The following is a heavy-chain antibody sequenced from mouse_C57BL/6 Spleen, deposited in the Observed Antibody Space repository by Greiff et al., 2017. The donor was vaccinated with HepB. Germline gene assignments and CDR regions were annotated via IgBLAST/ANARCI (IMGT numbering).Heavy chain of an antibody. J-gene: IGHJ1*03. CDR1: GYTFTDYY. V-gene: IGHV1-76*01. D-gene: IGHD4-1*01. CDR3: SGGYFDV. Sequence: VKLMESGAELVRPGASVKLSCKASGYTFTDYYINWVKQRPGQGLEWIARIYPGSGNTYYNEKFKGKATLTAEKSSSTAYMQLSSLTSEDSAVYFCSGGYFDVWGTGTTVTVSS. CDR2: IYPGSGNT.